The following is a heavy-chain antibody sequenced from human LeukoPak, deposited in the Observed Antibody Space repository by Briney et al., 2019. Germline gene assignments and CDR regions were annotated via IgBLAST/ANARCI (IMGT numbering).Heavy chain of an antibody. J-gene: IGHJ3*02. CDR1: GFTFSSYD. D-gene: IGHD2-21*02. Sequence: GGSLRLSCAASGFTFSSYDMHWVRQATAKGLEWVSAIGTAGDTYYPGSVKGRFTISRENAKNSLYLQMNSLRAGDTAVYYCARGLPSVVVTALGAFDIWGQGTMVTVSS. CDR3: ARGLPSVVVTALGAFDI. CDR2: IGTAGDT. V-gene: IGHV3-13*01.